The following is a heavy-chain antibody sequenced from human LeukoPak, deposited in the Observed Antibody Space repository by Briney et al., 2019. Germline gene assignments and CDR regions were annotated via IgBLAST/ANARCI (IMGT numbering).Heavy chain of an antibody. V-gene: IGHV4-38-2*02. J-gene: IGHJ4*02. CDR1: GYSISSNYY. D-gene: IGHD4-17*01. Sequence: SETLSLTCTVSGYSISSNYYWGWIRQPPGKGLEWIGSIHHSERAYYNPSLKRRVTISVDPSKNHFSLRVMSVTAAEAAVYFCARVSARGGYGDDYFDYWGQGTLVTVSS. CDR2: IHHSERA. CDR3: ARVSARGGYGDDYFDY.